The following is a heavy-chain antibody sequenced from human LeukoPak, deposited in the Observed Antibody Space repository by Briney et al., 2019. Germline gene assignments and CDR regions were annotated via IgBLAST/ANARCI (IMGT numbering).Heavy chain of an antibody. CDR2: IYTSGST. D-gene: IGHD6-19*01. V-gene: IGHV4-4*07. Sequence: PSETLSLTCAVYGGSFSSYYWSWIRQPAGKGLEWIGRIYTSGSTNYNPSLKSRATMSVDTSKNQFSLKLSSVTAADPAVYYCARDRGTYSSGWYPREYYYYYYMDVWGKGTTVTISS. CDR3: ARDRGTYSSGWYPREYYYYYYMDV. CDR1: GGSFSSYY. J-gene: IGHJ6*03.